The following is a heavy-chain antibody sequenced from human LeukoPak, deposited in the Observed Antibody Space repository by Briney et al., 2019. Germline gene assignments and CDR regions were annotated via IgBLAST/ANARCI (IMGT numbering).Heavy chain of an antibody. Sequence: PGGSLRLSCAASGFTFSSYSMNWDRQAPGRGLEWVSSISSSSSYIYYADSVKGRFTISRDNAKNSLYLQVNSLRAEDTAVYYCAKAIQLWPHDAFDIWGQGTMVTVSS. CDR2: ISSSSSYI. J-gene: IGHJ3*02. D-gene: IGHD5-18*01. CDR1: GFTFSSYS. V-gene: IGHV3-21*01. CDR3: AKAIQLWPHDAFDI.